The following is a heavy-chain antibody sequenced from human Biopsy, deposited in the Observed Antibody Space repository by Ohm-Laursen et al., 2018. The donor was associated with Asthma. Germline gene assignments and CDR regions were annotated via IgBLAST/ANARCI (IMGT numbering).Heavy chain of an antibody. V-gene: IGHV1-18*01. D-gene: IGHD3-10*01. CDR3: ARAVDYSHYYGIDV. CDR1: GYTFNSAG. CDR2: ISVYNGNT. J-gene: IGHJ6*02. Sequence: ASVKVSCKTSGYTFNSAGITWVRQAPGQGLEWMGWISVYNGNTKVAQKLQDRVTMTTDTSTSTAYMELRSLRSDGTAVYFCARAVDYSHYYGIDVWGQGTTVTVS.